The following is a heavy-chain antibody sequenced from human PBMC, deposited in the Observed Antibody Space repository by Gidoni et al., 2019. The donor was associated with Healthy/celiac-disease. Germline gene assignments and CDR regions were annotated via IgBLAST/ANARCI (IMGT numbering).Heavy chain of an antibody. CDR3: ARGRSETTVTIHYWYFDL. D-gene: IGHD4-17*01. CDR1: GGSISSYY. Sequence: QVQLQESGPGLVKPSETLSLTCTVSGGSISSYYWSWIRQPPGKGLEWIGYIYYSGSTHYNPSLKSRVTISVDTSKNQFSLKLSSVTAADTAVYYCARGRSETTVTIHYWYFDLWGRGTLVTVSS. J-gene: IGHJ2*01. V-gene: IGHV4-59*01. CDR2: IYYSGST.